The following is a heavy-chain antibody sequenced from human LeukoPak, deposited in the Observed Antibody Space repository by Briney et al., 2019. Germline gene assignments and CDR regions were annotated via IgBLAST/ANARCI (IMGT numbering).Heavy chain of an antibody. D-gene: IGHD1-26*01. V-gene: IGHV1-46*01. Sequence: ASVKVSCKASGYTFTSYYMHWVRQAPGQGLEWMGIINPSGGSTSYAQKFQGRVAMTRDTSTSTVYMELSSLRSEDTAVYYCARGPAEWEPLDAFDIWGQGTMVTVSS. CDR2: INPSGGST. J-gene: IGHJ3*02. CDR1: GYTFTSYY. CDR3: ARGPAEWEPLDAFDI.